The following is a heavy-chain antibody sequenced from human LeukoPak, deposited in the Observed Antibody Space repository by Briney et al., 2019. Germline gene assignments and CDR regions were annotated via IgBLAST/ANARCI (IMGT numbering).Heavy chain of an antibody. CDR1: GGSISSSSYY. D-gene: IGHD6-13*01. CDR3: ARQGIAAALVGIEEGWFDP. Sequence: SETLSLTCTVSGGSISSSSYYWGWIRQPPGKGLEWIGSIYYSGSTDYNPSLKSRVTISVDTSKNQFSLKLSSVTAADTAVYYCARQGIAAALVGIEEGWFDPWGQGTLVTVSS. V-gene: IGHV4-39*01. CDR2: IYYSGST. J-gene: IGHJ5*02.